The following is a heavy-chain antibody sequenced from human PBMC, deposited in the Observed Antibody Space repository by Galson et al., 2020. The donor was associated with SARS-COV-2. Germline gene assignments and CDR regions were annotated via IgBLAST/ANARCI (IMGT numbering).Heavy chain of an antibody. D-gene: IGHD5-18*01. CDR3: ARIQLWLNYYYYCGMDV. CDR1: GGSFSGYY. Sequence: SETLSLTCAVYGGSFSGYYWSWIRQPPGKGLEWIGEINHSGSTNYNPYLKSRVTISVDTSKNQLPLKLSSVTAADTAVYYCARIQLWLNYYYYCGMDVWGQGTTVTVSS. J-gene: IGHJ6*02. V-gene: IGHV4-34*01. CDR2: INHSGST.